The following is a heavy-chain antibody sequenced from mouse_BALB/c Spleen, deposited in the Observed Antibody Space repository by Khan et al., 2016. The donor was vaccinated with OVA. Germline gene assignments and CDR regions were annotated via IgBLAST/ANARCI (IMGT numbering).Heavy chain of an antibody. V-gene: IGHV14-3*02. CDR2: IDPASGNS. CDR3: TRPMYYYDAMDY. D-gene: IGHD1-1*01. J-gene: IGHJ4*01. CDR1: GFNIKDTY. Sequence: VQLQQSGAELVKPGASVKLSCTASGFNIKDTYIHWVKQRPEQGLEWLGRIDPASGNSEYDPKFLGQATITADTSSNTAYVQLSSLTSEDTAVYYCTRPMYYYDAMDYWGKGTSVTVSS.